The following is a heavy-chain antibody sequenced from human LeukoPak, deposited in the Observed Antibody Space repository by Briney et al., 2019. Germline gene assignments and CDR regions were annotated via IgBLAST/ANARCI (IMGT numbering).Heavy chain of an antibody. D-gene: IGHD2-21*02. CDR2: MSGSGGST. CDR1: GFTFSSYA. CDR3: AKEVVVTAGRPYYYYGMNV. J-gene: IGHJ6*02. Sequence: GGSLRLSCAASGFTFSSYAMSWVRQAPGKGLEWVSAMSGSGGSTSYADSVKGRFTISRDNSKNTLYLQMNSLRAEDTAVYYCAKEVVVTAGRPYYYYGMNVWGQGTTVTVSS. V-gene: IGHV3-23*01.